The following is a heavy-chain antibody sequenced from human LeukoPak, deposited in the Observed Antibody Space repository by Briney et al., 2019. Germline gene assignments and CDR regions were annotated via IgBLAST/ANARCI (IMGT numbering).Heavy chain of an antibody. J-gene: IGHJ4*02. CDR2: IIPILGIA. CDR1: GGTFSSYA. V-gene: IGHV1-69*04. CDR3: ARDRRGYSYGTFDY. Sequence: SVKVSCKASGGTFSSYAISWVRQAPGQGVEWMGRIIPILGIANYAQKFQGRVTITADKSTSTAYMELSSLRSEDTAVYYCARDRRGYSYGTFDYWGQGTLVTVSS. D-gene: IGHD5-18*01.